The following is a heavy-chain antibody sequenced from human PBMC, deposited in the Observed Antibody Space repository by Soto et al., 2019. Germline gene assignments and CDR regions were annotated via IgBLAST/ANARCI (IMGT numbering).Heavy chain of an antibody. J-gene: IGHJ4*02. Sequence: EVQLVESGGGLLKPGGSLRLSCAASGFTFSNAWMHWVRQAPGKGLEWVGRIKDKTEGETTDYAAPVKGRFSISRDDSENTLYLQMNSLRTDDTAVYYCTTAAKIGWYPVDYWGQGTRVTVSS. CDR2: IKDKTEGETT. CDR3: TTAAKIGWYPVDY. D-gene: IGHD6-19*01. CDR1: GFTFSNAW. V-gene: IGHV3-15*01.